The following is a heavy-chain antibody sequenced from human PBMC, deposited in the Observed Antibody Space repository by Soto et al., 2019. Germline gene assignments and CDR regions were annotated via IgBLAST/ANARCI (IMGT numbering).Heavy chain of an antibody. CDR1: GGSISSGGYS. CDR3: ARAADYGGNPDYFQH. CDR2: IYHSGST. Sequence: PSETLSLTCAVSGGSISSGGYSWSWIRQPPGKGLEWIGYIYHSGSTYYNPSLKSRVTISVDRSKNQFSLKLSSMTAADTAVYYCARAADYGGNPDYFQHWGQGTLVTVSS. V-gene: IGHV4-30-2*01. D-gene: IGHD4-17*01. J-gene: IGHJ1*01.